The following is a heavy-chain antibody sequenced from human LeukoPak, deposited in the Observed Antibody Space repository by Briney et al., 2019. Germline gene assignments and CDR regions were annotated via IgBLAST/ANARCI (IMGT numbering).Heavy chain of an antibody. CDR3: ARSIRYFDWFHRTGFDY. D-gene: IGHD3-9*01. J-gene: IGHJ4*02. Sequence: PSETLSLTCAVYGGSFSGYYWSWIRQPPGKGLEWIGEINHSGSTNYNPSLKSRVTISVDTSKNQFSLKLSSVTAADTAVYYCARSIRYFDWFHRTGFDYWGQGTLVTVSS. CDR1: GGSFSGYY. V-gene: IGHV4-34*01. CDR2: INHSGST.